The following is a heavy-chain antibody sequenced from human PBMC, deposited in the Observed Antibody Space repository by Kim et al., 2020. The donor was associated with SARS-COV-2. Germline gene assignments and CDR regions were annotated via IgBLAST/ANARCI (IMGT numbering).Heavy chain of an antibody. CDR1: GYTLTELS. J-gene: IGHJ3*02. V-gene: IGHV1-24*01. CDR3: ATARYSSSWYMLLGAFDI. CDR2: FDPEDGET. D-gene: IGHD6-13*01. Sequence: ASVKVSCKVSGYTLTELSMHWVRQAPGKGLEWMGGFDPEDGETIYAQKFQGRVTMTEDTSTDTAYMELSSLRSEDTAVYYCATARYSSSWYMLLGAFDIWGQGTMVTVSS.